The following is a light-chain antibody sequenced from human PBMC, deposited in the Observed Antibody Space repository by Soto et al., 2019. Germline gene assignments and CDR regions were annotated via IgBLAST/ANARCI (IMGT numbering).Light chain of an antibody. V-gene: IGLV2-8*01. Sequence: QSALTQPPSASGSPGQSVTISCTGTSSDVGDYNHVSWYQQHPGKAPKLMIYEVSKRPSGVPDRVSGSKSGNTASLTVSGLQAQDEADYYCSSYAGSLYVFGTGTKLTVL. J-gene: IGLJ1*01. CDR3: SSYAGSLYV. CDR1: SSDVGDYNH. CDR2: EVS.